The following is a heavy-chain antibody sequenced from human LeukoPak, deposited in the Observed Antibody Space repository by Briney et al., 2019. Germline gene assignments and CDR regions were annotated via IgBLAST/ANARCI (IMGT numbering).Heavy chain of an antibody. D-gene: IGHD3-16*02. V-gene: IGHV1-69*05. CDR3: ARGRYVWGSYRSTFDY. Sequence: SVEVSCKASGGTFSSYAISWVRQAPGQGLEWMGRIIPIFGTANYAQKFQGRVTITTDESTSTAYMELSSLRSEDTAVYYCARGRYVWGSYRSTFDYWGQGTLVTVSS. CDR2: IIPIFGTA. J-gene: IGHJ4*02. CDR1: GGTFSSYA.